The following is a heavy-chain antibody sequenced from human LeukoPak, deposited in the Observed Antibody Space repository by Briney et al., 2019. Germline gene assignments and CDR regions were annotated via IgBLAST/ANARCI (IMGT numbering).Heavy chain of an antibody. J-gene: IGHJ4*02. CDR3: ARERLGYYDSSGYYPTLDDY. CDR2: ISGSGGST. V-gene: IGHV3-23*01. D-gene: IGHD3-22*01. CDR1: GFTFSSYA. Sequence: PGGSLRLSCAASGFTFSSYAMIWVRQAPGKGLEWASGISGSGGSTYYADSVKGRFTISRDNSKNTLYLQMNSLRAEDTAAYYCARERLGYYDSSGYYPTLDDYWGQGTLVTVSS.